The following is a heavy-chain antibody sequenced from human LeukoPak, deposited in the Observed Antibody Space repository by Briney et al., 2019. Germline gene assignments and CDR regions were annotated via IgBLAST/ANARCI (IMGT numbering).Heavy chain of an antibody. CDR1: GYSISSGYY. Sequence: PSETLSLTCTVSGYSISSGYYWGWIRQPPGKGLEWIGSIYHSGSTYYNPSLKSRVTISVDTSKNQFSLKLSSVTAADTAVYYCARDGTAYYYGSGSYYPPPDYWGQGTLVTVSS. CDR3: ARDGTAYYYGSGSYYPPPDY. J-gene: IGHJ4*02. CDR2: IYHSGST. V-gene: IGHV4-38-2*02. D-gene: IGHD3-10*01.